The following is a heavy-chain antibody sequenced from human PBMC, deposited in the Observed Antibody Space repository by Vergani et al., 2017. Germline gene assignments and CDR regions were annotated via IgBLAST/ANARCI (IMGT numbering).Heavy chain of an antibody. CDR2: ISSSGSTI. D-gene: IGHD3-3*01. Sequence: QVQLVESGGGLVKPGGSLRLSCAASGFTFSDYYMSWIRQAPGKGLEWVSYISSSGSTIYYADSVKGRFTISRDNAKNSLYLQMNSLRAEDTAVYYWPRRNYDFWSGYYPLDYWGQGTLVTVSS. CDR3: PRRNYDFWSGYYPLDY. J-gene: IGHJ4*02. CDR1: GFTFSDYY. V-gene: IGHV3-11*01.